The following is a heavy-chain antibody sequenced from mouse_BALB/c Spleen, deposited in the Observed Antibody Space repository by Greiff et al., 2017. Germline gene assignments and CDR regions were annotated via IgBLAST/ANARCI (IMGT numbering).Heavy chain of an antibody. V-gene: IGHV1S137*01. CDR2: ISTYYGDA. Sequence: VQLQQSGAELVRPGVSVKISCKGSGYTFTDYAMHWVKQSHAKSLEWIGVISTYYGDASYNQKFKGKATMTVDKSSSTAYMELARLTSEDSAIYYCAREGDYDGAWFAYWGQGTLVTVSA. CDR1: GYTFTDYA. J-gene: IGHJ3*01. D-gene: IGHD2-4*01. CDR3: AREGDYDGAWFAY.